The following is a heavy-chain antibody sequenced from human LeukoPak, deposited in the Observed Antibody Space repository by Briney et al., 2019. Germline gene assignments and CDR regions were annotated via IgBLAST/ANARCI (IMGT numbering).Heavy chain of an antibody. CDR3: ARAATAGTVDY. CDR1: GFTFSNYW. Sequence: GGSLRLSCAASGFTFSNYWMSWVRQTPGKGLEWVANINQDGSGEYYVDSVKGRFSISRDNAKNSLFLQMNSLTAEDTAVYYCARAATAGTVDYLDQGTLVTVAS. D-gene: IGHD3-10*01. CDR2: INQDGSGE. J-gene: IGHJ4*02. V-gene: IGHV3-7*01.